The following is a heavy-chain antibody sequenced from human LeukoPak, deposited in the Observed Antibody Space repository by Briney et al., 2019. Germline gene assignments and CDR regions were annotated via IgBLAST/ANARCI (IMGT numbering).Heavy chain of an antibody. D-gene: IGHD7-27*01. Sequence: GGSLRLSCAASGFTFSSYAMSWVRQAPGKGLEWVSYISSSSSTIYYADSVKGRFTISRDNAKNSLYLQMNSLRAEDTAVYYCTTQLGISSTHPWGGQGTLVTVSS. CDR3: TTQLGISSTHPW. V-gene: IGHV3-48*01. J-gene: IGHJ4*02. CDR1: GFTFSSYA. CDR2: ISSSSSTI.